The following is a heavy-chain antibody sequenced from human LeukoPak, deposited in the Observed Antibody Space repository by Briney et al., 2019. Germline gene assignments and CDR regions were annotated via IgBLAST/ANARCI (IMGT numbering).Heavy chain of an antibody. CDR1: GGSFSGYY. D-gene: IGHD4-17*01. CDR3: ARARVRIRRRIDY. J-gene: IGHJ4*02. CDR2: INHSGST. V-gene: IGHV4-34*01. Sequence: PSETLSLTCAVYGGSFSGYYWSWIRQPPGKGLEWIGEINHSGSTNYNPSLKSRVTISVDTSKNQFSLKLSSVTAADTAVYYCARARVRIRRRIDYWGQGTLVTVSS.